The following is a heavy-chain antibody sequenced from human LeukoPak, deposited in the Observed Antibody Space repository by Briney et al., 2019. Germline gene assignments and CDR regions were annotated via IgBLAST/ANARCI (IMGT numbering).Heavy chain of an antibody. D-gene: IGHD3-22*01. CDR3: ARDGRAFFYDSSGYYAAYYFDY. V-gene: IGHV3-30*02. J-gene: IGHJ4*02. Sequence: QTGGSLRLSCAASGFTFSSYGMHWVRQAPGKGLEWVAFIRYDGSNKYYADSVKGRFTISRDNAKNSLYLQLNSLRAEDTAVYYCARDGRAFFYDSSGYYAAYYFDYWGQGTLVTVSS. CDR1: GFTFSSYG. CDR2: IRYDGSNK.